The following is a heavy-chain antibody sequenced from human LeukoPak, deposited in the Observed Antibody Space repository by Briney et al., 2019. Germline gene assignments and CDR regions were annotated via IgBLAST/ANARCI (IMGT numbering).Heavy chain of an antibody. V-gene: IGHV4-34*01. J-gene: IGHJ4*02. D-gene: IGHD2-15*01. CDR1: GGSFSGYY. Sequence: SETLSLTCAVYGGSFSGYYWSWIRQPPGKGLEWIGEINHSGSTNYNPSLKSRVTISVDTSKNQFSLKLSSVTAADTAVYYCARSMILVVVAGRRRRRFDYWGQGTLVTVSS. CDR3: ARSMILVVVAGRRRRRFDY. CDR2: INHSGST.